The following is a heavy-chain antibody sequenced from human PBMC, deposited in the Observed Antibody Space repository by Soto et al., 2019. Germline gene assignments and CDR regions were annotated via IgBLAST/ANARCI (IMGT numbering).Heavy chain of an antibody. CDR1: GGTFSSYT. Sequence: QVQLVQSGAEVKKPGSSVKVSCKASGGTFSSYTISWVRQAPGQGLEWMGRIIPILGIANYAQKFQGRVTITADKSTSTAYMELSSLRSEDTAVYYCAIYSGDYPGHYWGQGTLVTVAS. J-gene: IGHJ4*02. D-gene: IGHD4-17*01. CDR2: IIPILGIA. CDR3: AIYSGDYPGHY. V-gene: IGHV1-69*02.